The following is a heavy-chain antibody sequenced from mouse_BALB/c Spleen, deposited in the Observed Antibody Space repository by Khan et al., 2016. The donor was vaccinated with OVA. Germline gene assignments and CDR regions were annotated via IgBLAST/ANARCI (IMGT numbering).Heavy chain of an antibody. CDR3: ARDFHYYGSRGAMDN. J-gene: IGHJ4*01. CDR1: GYTFTSYT. V-gene: IGHV1-4*01. CDR2: IIPSTVYT. D-gene: IGHD1-1*01. Sequence: VQLQESGAELARPGASVKMSCKASGYTFTSYTMHWVKQRPGQGLEWIGYIIPSTVYTNYNQKFKDKATLTADTSSSTAYMQRSSLSSEDSAVYYCARDFHYYGSRGAMDNWGQGTSVTVSS.